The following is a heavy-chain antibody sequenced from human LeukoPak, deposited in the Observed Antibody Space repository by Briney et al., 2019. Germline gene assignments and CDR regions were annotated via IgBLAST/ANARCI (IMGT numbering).Heavy chain of an antibody. CDR1: GGSFSGYY. CDR3: ARVAVAGTKDFDY. J-gene: IGHJ4*02. D-gene: IGHD6-19*01. CDR2: INHSGST. V-gene: IGHV4-34*01. Sequence: SETLSLTCAVSGGSFSGYYWSWIRQPPGKGLEWIGEINHSGSTNYNPSLKSRVTISVDTSKNQFSLKLSSVTAADTAVYYCARVAVAGTKDFDYWGQGTLVTVSS.